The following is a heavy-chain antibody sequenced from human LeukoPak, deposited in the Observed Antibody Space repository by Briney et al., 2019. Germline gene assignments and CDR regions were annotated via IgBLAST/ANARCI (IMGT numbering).Heavy chain of an antibody. J-gene: IGHJ6*02. V-gene: IGHV1-69*13. CDR1: GGTFSSYA. CDR3: ARVPGEWELLWYGMDV. Sequence: ASVTVSCKASGGTFSSYATSWVRQAPGQGLEWMGGIIPIFGTANYAQKFQGRVTITADESTSTAYMELSSLRSEDTAVYYCARVPGEWELLWYGMDVWGQGTTVTVSS. D-gene: IGHD1-26*01. CDR2: IIPIFGTA.